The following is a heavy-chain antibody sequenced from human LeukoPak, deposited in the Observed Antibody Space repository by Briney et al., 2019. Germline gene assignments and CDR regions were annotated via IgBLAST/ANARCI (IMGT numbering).Heavy chain of an antibody. CDR3: ARDLGYSSPHDY. J-gene: IGHJ4*02. CDR2: MNPNSGNT. D-gene: IGHD5-18*01. Sequence: ASVKVSCKASGYTFTSYDINWVRQATGQGLEWMGWMNPNSGNTGYAQKLQGRVTMTTDTSTSTAYMELRSLRSDDTAVYYCARDLGYSSPHDYWGQGTLVTVSS. CDR1: GYTFTSYD. V-gene: IGHV1-8*02.